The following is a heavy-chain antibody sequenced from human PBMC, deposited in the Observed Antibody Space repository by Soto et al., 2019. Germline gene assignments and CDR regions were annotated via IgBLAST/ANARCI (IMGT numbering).Heavy chain of an antibody. D-gene: IGHD5-18*01. CDR1: GYXFTXYX. CDR3: ARDLSYGLCDY. Sequence: QVQLVQSGAEVKKXXASVXXXXKXXGYXFTXYXISWVRQAPGQGLEWMGWISAHNGNTKYAQKLQGRVTMTTDTSTSTAYMELRSLRSDDTAVYYCARDLSYGLCDYWGQGTLVTVSS. CDR2: ISAHNGNT. J-gene: IGHJ4*02. V-gene: IGHV1-18*01.